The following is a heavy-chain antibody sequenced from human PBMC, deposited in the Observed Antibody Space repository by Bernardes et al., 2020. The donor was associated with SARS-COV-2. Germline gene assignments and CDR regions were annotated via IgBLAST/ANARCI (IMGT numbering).Heavy chain of an antibody. Sequence: GGSLRLSCAASGFTFSNAWMSWVRQAPGKGLEWVGRIKSKTDGGTTDYAAPVKGRFTISRDDSKNTLYLQMNSLKTEDTAVYYCTTDPPDLWIQLWSPAYFDYWGQGTLVTVSS. V-gene: IGHV3-15*01. J-gene: IGHJ4*02. D-gene: IGHD5-18*01. CDR3: TTDPPDLWIQLWSPAYFDY. CDR1: GFTFSNAW. CDR2: IKSKTDGGTT.